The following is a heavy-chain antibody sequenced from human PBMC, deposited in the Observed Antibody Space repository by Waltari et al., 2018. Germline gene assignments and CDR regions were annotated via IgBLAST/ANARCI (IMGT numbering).Heavy chain of an antibody. CDR2: IYYSGST. Sequence: QLQLQESGPGLVKPSETLSLTCTVSGGSISSSSYYWGWIRQPPGKGLEWIGSIYYSGSTYYNPSLKSRVTRSVDTSKNQFSLKLSSVTAADTAVYYCARGGSSSWNYYYGMDVWGQGTTVTVSS. CDR3: ARGGSSSWNYYYGMDV. CDR1: GGSISSSSYY. J-gene: IGHJ6*02. D-gene: IGHD6-13*01. V-gene: IGHV4-39*07.